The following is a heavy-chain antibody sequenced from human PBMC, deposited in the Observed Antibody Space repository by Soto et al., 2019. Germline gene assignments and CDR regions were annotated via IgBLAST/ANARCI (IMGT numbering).Heavy chain of an antibody. J-gene: IGHJ5*02. Sequence: ASVKVSCKTSGYFFNDYHMHWVRKAPGHGLEWMGWINPKNGDTNYVQQFQDRVTMTRDTSISTVYIQLSRLTSDDTAVYFCAMEAGGSNSAAGLLDPWGQGTMVTVSS. CDR3: AMEAGGSNSAAGLLDP. D-gene: IGHD2-2*01. V-gene: IGHV1-2*02. CDR1: GYFFNDYH. CDR2: INPKNGDT.